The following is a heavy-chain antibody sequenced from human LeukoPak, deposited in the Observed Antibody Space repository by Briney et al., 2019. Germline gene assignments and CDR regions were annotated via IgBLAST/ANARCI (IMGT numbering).Heavy chain of an antibody. D-gene: IGHD3-22*01. CDR1: GFTVSSNY. V-gene: IGHV3-66*01. Sequence: GGSLRLSCAASGFTVSSNYMSWVRQAPGKGLEWVSVIYSGGDTYYADSVKGRFTISRDNSKNTLHLQMNSLRAEDTAVYYCAMLHYYDNSGLDCWGQGTLVTVSS. J-gene: IGHJ4*02. CDR3: AMLHYYDNSGLDC. CDR2: IYSGGDT.